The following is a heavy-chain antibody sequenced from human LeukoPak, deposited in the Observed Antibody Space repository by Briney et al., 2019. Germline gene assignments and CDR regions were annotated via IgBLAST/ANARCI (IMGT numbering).Heavy chain of an antibody. J-gene: IGHJ4*01. V-gene: IGHV4-59*12. CDR3: ARDALPDSSGWYGFDY. D-gene: IGHD6-19*01. CDR1: GGSISNYY. CDR2: IYYSGST. Sequence: SETLSLTCIVSGGSISNYYWSWIRQPPGKGLEWIGYIYYSGSTQYNPSLKSRVTISVDTSKNQFSLKLNSVTAADTAVYYCARDALPDSSGWYGFDYWGQEPWSPSPQ.